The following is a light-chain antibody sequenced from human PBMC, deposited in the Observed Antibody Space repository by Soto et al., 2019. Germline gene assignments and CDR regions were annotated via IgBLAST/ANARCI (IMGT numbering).Light chain of an antibody. CDR3: QQANSFPWT. J-gene: IGKJ1*01. V-gene: IGKV1-12*01. CDR2: AAS. CDR1: QSISNR. Sequence: DIQMTQSPSTLSASVGDRVTITCRASQSISNRLAWYQQKPGKAPKLLIYAASSLESGVPSRFSGSGSGTDFTLTISSLQPEDFATYYCQQANSFPWTFGQGTKVDIK.